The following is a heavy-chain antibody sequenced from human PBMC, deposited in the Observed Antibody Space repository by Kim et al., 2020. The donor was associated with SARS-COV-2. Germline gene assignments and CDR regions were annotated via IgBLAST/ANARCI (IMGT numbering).Heavy chain of an antibody. CDR3: ARVDVILTGYYPPWYFDL. CDR2: ISGYNGNT. D-gene: IGHD3-9*01. Sequence: ASVKVSCKASGYTFTSFGISWVRQAPGQGLEWMGWISGYNGNTNYAQKLQGRVTMTTDTSTSTAYMELRSLRSDDTAVYYCARVDVILTGYYPPWYFDLWGRGTLVTVSS. V-gene: IGHV1-18*01. CDR1: GYTFTSFG. J-gene: IGHJ2*01.